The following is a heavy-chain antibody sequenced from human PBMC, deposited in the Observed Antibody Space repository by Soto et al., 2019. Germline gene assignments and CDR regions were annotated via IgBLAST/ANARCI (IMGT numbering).Heavy chain of an antibody. D-gene: IGHD3-3*02. CDR2: INHSGSX. V-gene: IGHV4-34*01. J-gene: IGHJ5*02. CDR3: ASLLAWAAVP. CDR1: GGSFSGYY. Sequence: QVQLQQWGAGLLKPSETLSLTCAVYGGSFSGYYWSWIRQPPGKGLEWIGEINHSGSXNYNXSLXXXXXXXXXXXXXXXXLXLSSVTAADTAVYYCASLLAWAAVPWGQGTLVTVSS.